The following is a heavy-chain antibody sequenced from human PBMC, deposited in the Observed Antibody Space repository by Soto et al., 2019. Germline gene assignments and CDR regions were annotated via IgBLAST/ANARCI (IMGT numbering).Heavy chain of an antibody. Sequence: PSETLSLTCTVSGGSISSGDYYWSWIRQPPGKGLEWIGYTYYSGSTYYNPSLKSRVTISVDTSKNQFSLKLSSVTAADTAVYYCARGPYYYDSGVGFDYWGQGTLVTVSS. CDR3: ARGPYYYDSGVGFDY. D-gene: IGHD3-22*01. V-gene: IGHV4-30-4*01. CDR1: GGSISSGDYY. J-gene: IGHJ4*02. CDR2: TYYSGST.